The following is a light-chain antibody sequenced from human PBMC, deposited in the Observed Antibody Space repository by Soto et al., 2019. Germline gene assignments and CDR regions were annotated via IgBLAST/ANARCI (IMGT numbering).Light chain of an antibody. J-gene: IGKJ2*02. CDR1: ESIFGF. CDR3: QSYDDWPCA. CDR2: GVS. Sequence: DIVLTQSPATLSVSPGDTVTLSCLASESIFGFLAWYQQTPGQEPRLLMYGVSTRDTGIPARFSGGGSATDFTLTISSLRSEDSAFYFCQSYDDWPCASGLGTRLE. V-gene: IGKV3-15*01.